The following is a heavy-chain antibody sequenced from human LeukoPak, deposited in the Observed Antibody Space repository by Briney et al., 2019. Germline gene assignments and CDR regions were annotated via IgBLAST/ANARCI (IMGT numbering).Heavy chain of an antibody. V-gene: IGHV4-4*02. Sequence: PSGTLSLTCAVSGGSISSSNWWSWVRQPPGKGLEWIGEIYHSGSTNYNPSLQSRVTISVDKSKNQFSLKLSSVTAADTAVYYCASLYYYDSSGYKDYWGQGTLVTVSS. J-gene: IGHJ4*02. D-gene: IGHD3-22*01. CDR3: ASLYYYDSSGYKDY. CDR2: IYHSGST. CDR1: GGSISSSNW.